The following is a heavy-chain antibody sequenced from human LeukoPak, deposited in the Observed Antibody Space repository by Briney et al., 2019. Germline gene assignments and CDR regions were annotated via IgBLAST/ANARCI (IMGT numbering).Heavy chain of an antibody. CDR1: GFSLSPSGVA. V-gene: IGHV2-5*02. CDR2: IYWDDDK. J-gene: IGHJ4*02. CDR3: ARRRAYESGTIYRYFDY. D-gene: IGHD2-21*01. Sequence: SGPTLVKPTETLMLTCTFSGFSLSPSGVAVAWVRQPPGKALGWLAVIYWDDDKRYSPSLSGRLTITKDTSRNQVVLMFYNMDPLDTATYYCARRRAYESGTIYRYFDYLGQGTLVTVAS.